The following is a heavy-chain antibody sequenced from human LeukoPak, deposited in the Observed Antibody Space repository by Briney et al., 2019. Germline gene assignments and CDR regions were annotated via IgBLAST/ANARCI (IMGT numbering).Heavy chain of an antibody. CDR3: ARVAYYYDSSGYYNFDY. J-gene: IGHJ4*02. CDR1: GFTFSSYW. CDR2: INSDGSST. D-gene: IGHD3-22*01. V-gene: IGHV3-74*01. Sequence: GGSLRLSCAASGFTFSSYWMHWVRQAPGKGLVWVSRINSDGSSTSYADSVKGRFTISRDNAKNTLSLQMNSLRAEDTAVYYCARVAYYYDSSGYYNFDYWGQGTLVTVSS.